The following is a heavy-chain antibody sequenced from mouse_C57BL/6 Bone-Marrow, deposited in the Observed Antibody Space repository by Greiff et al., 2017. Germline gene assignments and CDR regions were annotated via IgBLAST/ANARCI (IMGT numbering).Heavy chain of an antibody. CDR2: INPSTGGT. Sequence: EVHLVESGPELVKPGASVKISCKASGYSFTGYYMNWVQQSPEKSLEWIGEINPSTGGTTYNQKFKAKATLTVDKSSRTAYMQLKSLTSEDSAVYYCARSRYYGSSYYFDYWGQGTTLTVSS. CDR3: ARSRYYGSSYYFDY. J-gene: IGHJ2*01. D-gene: IGHD1-1*01. V-gene: IGHV1-42*01. CDR1: GYSFTGYY.